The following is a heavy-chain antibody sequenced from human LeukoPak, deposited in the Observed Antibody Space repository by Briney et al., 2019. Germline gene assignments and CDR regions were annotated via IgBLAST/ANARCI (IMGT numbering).Heavy chain of an antibody. V-gene: IGHV1-2*02. Sequence: GASVKVSCKASGYTFTGYYMHWVRQAPGQGLEWMGWINPNSGGTNYAQKFQGRVTMTRDTSISTAYMELGRLRSDDTAVYYCARDPSIAAAQYYFDYWGQGTLVTVSS. D-gene: IGHD6-13*01. CDR3: ARDPSIAAAQYYFDY. CDR2: INPNSGGT. CDR1: GYTFTGYY. J-gene: IGHJ4*02.